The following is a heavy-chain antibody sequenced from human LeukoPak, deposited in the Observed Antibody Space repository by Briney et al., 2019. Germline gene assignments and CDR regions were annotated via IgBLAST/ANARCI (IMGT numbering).Heavy chain of an antibody. J-gene: IGHJ6*04. D-gene: IGHD3-10*02. Sequence: GGSLRLSCAASGFTFSSYEMNWVRQAPGKGLEGVSYVSSSGSTIYYADSVKGRFTISRDNAKNSLYLQMNSLRAEDTAVYYCAELGITMIGGVWGKGTTVTISS. CDR3: AELGITMIGGV. V-gene: IGHV3-48*03. CDR2: VSSSGSTI. CDR1: GFTFSSYE.